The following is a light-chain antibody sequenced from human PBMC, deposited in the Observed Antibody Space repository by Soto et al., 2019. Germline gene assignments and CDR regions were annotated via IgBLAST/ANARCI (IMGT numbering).Light chain of an antibody. CDR2: CAF. CDR3: QQYNDWPLT. V-gene: IGKV3-15*01. Sequence: EVVMTQSPATLSVSPGDRATLSCRASQSVSTNLAWYQQTPGQAPRLLIYCAFTRATGIPARFSGSGSGTEFTLTVSSLKSEECAVYFCQQYNDWPLTFGGGTRVEI. CDR1: QSVSTN. J-gene: IGKJ4*01.